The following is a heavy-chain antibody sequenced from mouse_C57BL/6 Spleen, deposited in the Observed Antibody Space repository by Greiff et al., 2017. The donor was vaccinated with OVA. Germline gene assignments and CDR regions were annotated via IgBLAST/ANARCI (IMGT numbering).Heavy chain of an antibody. D-gene: IGHD4-1*01. J-gene: IGHJ3*01. CDR2: ISSGGDYI. Sequence: EVQVVESGEGLVKPGGSLKLSCAASGFPFCSYAMSWVRQTPEKRLEWVAYISSGGDYIYYADTMQGRFTISRDNARNTLYLQMSSLKSEDTAMYYCTRTGTNKAWFAYWGQGTLVTVSA. CDR3: TRTGTNKAWFAY. V-gene: IGHV5-9-1*02. CDR1: GFPFCSYA.